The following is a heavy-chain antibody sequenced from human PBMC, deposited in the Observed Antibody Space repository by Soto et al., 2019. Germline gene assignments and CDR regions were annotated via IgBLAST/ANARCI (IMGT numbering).Heavy chain of an antibody. J-gene: IGHJ6*02. V-gene: IGHV1-46*01. CDR1: GYTFTSYY. Sequence: GASVKVSCKASGYTFTSYYMHWVRQAPGQGLEWMGIINPSGGSTSYAQKFQGRVTMTRDTSTSTVYMELSSLRSEDTAVYYCARGRSITIFGVVTAQRSNGMDVWGQGTTVTVSS. CDR2: INPSGGST. D-gene: IGHD3-3*01. CDR3: ARGRSITIFGVVTAQRSNGMDV.